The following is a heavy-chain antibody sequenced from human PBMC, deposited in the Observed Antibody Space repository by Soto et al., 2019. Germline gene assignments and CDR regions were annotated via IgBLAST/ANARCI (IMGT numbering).Heavy chain of an antibody. CDR1: GGTFSSYA. CDR3: AATTHYDFWSGYFTGVAIDI. D-gene: IGHD3-3*01. Sequence: GASVKVSCKASGGTFSSYAISWVRQAPGQPLEWIGYIVVGNGNTNFAQRFQERVTFSSDKSRGTAYMELRSLRSEDTAVYYCAATTHYDFWSGYFTGVAIDIWGQGTKVTVSS. CDR2: IVVGNGNT. V-gene: IGHV1-58*02. J-gene: IGHJ3*02.